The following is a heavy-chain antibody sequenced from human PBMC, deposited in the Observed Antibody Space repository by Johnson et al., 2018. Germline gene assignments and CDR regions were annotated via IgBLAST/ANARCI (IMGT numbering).Heavy chain of an antibody. CDR3: GGSYYYYYMDV. V-gene: IGHV4-59*01. CDR2: IYYSGST. Sequence: QVQLQESGPGLVKPSETLSLTCTVSGGSISSYYWSWIRQPPGKGLEWIGYIYYSGSTNYNPSLKRRVTISVDTSKNPFSLKLSSVTAADTAVYYCGGSYYYYYMDVWGKGTTVTVSS. J-gene: IGHJ6*03. CDR1: GGSISSYY. D-gene: IGHD2-15*01.